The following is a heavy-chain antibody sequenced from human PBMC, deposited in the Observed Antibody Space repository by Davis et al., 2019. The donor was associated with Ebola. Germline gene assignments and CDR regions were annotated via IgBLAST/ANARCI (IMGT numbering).Heavy chain of an antibody. CDR1: GFIFRNYV. CDR2: ISSSSSYI. D-gene: IGHD2-2*01. CDR3: AREGKYRDESRTFDY. J-gene: IGHJ4*02. V-gene: IGHV3-21*01. Sequence: GESLKISCETSGFIFRNYVMSWVRQAPGKGLEWVSSISSSSSYIYYADSVKGRFTISRDNAKNSLYLQMNSLRAEDTAVYYCAREGKYRDESRTFDYWGQGTLVTVSS.